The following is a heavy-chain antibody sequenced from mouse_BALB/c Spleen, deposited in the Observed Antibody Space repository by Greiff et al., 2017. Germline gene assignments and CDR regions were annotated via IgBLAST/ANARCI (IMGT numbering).Heavy chain of an antibody. CDR2: IDPYNGGT. J-gene: IGHJ4*01. Sequence: VQLQQSGPELGKPGASVKISCKASGYSFTGYNMYWVKQSHRKSLEWIGYIDPYNGGTSYNQKSKGKATLTVDKSSSTAYMHLNSLTSENSAIYYCARSFDYDGAMDYWGQGTSVTVSS. CDR3: ARSFDYDGAMDY. D-gene: IGHD2-4*01. CDR1: GYSFTGYN. V-gene: IGHV1S135*01.